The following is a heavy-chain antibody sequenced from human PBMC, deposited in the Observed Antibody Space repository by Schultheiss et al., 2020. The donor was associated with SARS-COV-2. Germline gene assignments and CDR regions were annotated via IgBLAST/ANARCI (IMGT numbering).Heavy chain of an antibody. CDR1: GFTFSSYS. CDR3: AKDGAHSSSWYWGYFDY. Sequence: GGSLRLSCAASGFTFSSYSMNWVRQAPGKGLEWVSYISSSSSTIYYADSVKGRFTISRDNAKNSLYLQMNSLRAEDTAVYYCAKDGAHSSSWYWGYFDYWGQGTLVTVSS. CDR2: ISSSSSTI. J-gene: IGHJ4*02. V-gene: IGHV3-48*01. D-gene: IGHD6-13*01.